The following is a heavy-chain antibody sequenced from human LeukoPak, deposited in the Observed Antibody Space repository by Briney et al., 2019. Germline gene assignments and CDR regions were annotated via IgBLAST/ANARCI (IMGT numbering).Heavy chain of an antibody. D-gene: IGHD3-22*01. Sequence: PSQTLSLTCAVSGGSISSGGYSWSWIRQPPGKGLEWIGYIYHSGSTYYNPSLKSRVTISVDRSKNQFSPKLSSVTAADTAVYYCARVTDYYDSSGYYYGHAFDIWGQGTMVTVSS. V-gene: IGHV4-30-2*01. CDR1: GGSISSGGYS. J-gene: IGHJ3*02. CDR3: ARVTDYYDSSGYYYGHAFDI. CDR2: IYHSGST.